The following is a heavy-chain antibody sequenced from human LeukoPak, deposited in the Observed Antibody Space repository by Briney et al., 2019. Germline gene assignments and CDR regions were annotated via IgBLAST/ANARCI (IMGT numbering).Heavy chain of an antibody. CDR1: GGSISSGGYF. D-gene: IGHD3-10*01. Sequence: SETLSLTCAVSGGSISSGGYFWSWIRQPPGKGLEWIGYLDYSGSTYYNPSLKSRVTISVDTSKNQFSLKLSSVTAADTAVYYCVKGNYYYGSGSLDYWGQGTLVTVSS. CDR3: VKGNYYYGSGSLDY. V-gene: IGHV4-30-4*07. CDR2: LDYSGST. J-gene: IGHJ4*02.